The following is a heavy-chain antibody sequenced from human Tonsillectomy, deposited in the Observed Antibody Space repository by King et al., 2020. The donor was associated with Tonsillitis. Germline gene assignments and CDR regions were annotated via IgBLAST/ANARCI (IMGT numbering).Heavy chain of an antibody. D-gene: IGHD1-14*01. Sequence: VQLVESGGGLVKPGGSLRLSCAASGFTFSHAWMSWVRQAPGKGLEWVGRIKSKTDGGTTDYAAPVKGRFTISRDDSKNTLYLQMNSLKTEDTALYYCTHEPLRVRQHWFPPRGPGT. CDR1: GFTFSHAW. J-gene: IGHJ5*02. V-gene: IGHV3-15*01. CDR3: THEPLRVRQHWFPP. CDR2: IKSKTDGGTT.